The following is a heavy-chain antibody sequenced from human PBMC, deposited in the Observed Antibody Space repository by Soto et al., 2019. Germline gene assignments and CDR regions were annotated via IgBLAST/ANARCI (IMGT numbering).Heavy chain of an antibody. J-gene: IGHJ6*03. D-gene: IGHD6-13*01. CDR3: ARLDGYYHYIDV. Sequence: WTWIRQPPGKGLEWIGYIYYLGSTNYNPSLKSRVNISVATSKTQFSLRLSSVTAADTAVYDCARLDGYYHYIDVWGKGTTVTVSS. V-gene: IGHV4-59*08. CDR2: IYYLGST.